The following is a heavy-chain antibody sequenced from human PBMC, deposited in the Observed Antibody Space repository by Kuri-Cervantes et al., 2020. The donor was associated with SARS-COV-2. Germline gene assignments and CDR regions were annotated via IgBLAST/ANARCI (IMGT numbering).Heavy chain of an antibody. CDR1: GFTFSSYE. CDR2: ISSSGSTI. D-gene: IGHD1-26*01. V-gene: IGHV3-48*03. J-gene: IGHJ6*03. Sequence: GESLKISCAASGFTFSSYEMNWVRQAPGKGLEWVSYISSSGSTIYYADSVKGRFTISRDNAKNSLYLQMNSLRAEDTAVYYCARREVRRPYYYMDVWGKGTTVTVSS. CDR3: ARREVRRPYYYMDV.